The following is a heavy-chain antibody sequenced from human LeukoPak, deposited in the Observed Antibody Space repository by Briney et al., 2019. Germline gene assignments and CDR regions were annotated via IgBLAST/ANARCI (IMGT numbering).Heavy chain of an antibody. CDR2: IDWDDDK. J-gene: IGHJ4*02. V-gene: IGHV2-70*04. D-gene: IGHD2-15*01. CDR1: GFLLSTSGMR. CDR3: VRTFSGGSYLFDY. Sequence: ESGPTLVNPTQTLTLTCTFSGFLLSTSGMRVSWIRQPPGKALEWLARIDWDDDKFYSTSLKTRLTISKDTSKNQVVLTMTNMDPVDTATYYCVRTFSGGSYLFDYWGQGTLVTVSS.